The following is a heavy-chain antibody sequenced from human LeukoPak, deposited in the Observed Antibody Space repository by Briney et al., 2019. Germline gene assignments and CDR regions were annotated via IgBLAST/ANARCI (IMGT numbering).Heavy chain of an antibody. D-gene: IGHD6-13*01. Sequence: KPSETLSLTCAVYGGSFSGYYWSWIRQPPGKGLEWIGEINHSGSTNYNPSLKSRVTISVDTSKNQFSLKLSSVTAADTAVYYCARGIAAAGNYYYYYMDVWGKGTTVTVS. CDR2: INHSGST. V-gene: IGHV4-34*01. J-gene: IGHJ6*03. CDR1: GGSFSGYY. CDR3: ARGIAAAGNYYYYYMDV.